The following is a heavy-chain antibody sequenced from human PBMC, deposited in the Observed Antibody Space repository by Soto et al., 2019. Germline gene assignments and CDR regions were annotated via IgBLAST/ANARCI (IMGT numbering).Heavy chain of an antibody. D-gene: IGHD3-16*01. V-gene: IGHV1-2*02. CDR1: GYNFLAYY. CDR3: ARVEGSASLAGD. CDR2: VSPNNGAT. Sequence: QARLVQSGAEVKRPGASVKVSCKTSGYNFLAYYVHWVRQAPGQGLEWMGYVSPNNGATMYAQKFQGRVTLTRDTSITTAYMALTRLTSDDTAIYYCARVEGSASLAGDWGQGTQVTVSS. J-gene: IGHJ4*02.